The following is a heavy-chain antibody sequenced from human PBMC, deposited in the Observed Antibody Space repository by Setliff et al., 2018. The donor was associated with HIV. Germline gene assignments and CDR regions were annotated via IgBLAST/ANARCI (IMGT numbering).Heavy chain of an antibody. V-gene: IGHV4-34*01. CDR3: ARRQQLWLLYAFDI. D-gene: IGHD5-18*01. CDR2: INHSGST. CDR1: GGSFTDYY. J-gene: IGHJ3*02. Sequence: LTCAVFGGSFTDYYWIWIRQPPGKGLEWIGEINHSGSTHYNPSLKSRVTISVDTSKNQFSLKLSSVTAADTAVYYCARRQQLWLLYAFDIWGQGTMVTVSS.